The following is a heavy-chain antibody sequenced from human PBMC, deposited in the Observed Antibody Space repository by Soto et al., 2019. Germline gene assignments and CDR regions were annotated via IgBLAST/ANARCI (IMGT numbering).Heavy chain of an antibody. D-gene: IGHD1-1*01. CDR2: IIPLFGIT. Sequence: SVKVSCKTAGGIFNNNAISWVRQTPGQGPEWMGDIIPLFGITNYARKFQVRVTITADRSTTTAYMELSSLRSEDTAMYYCASDWNGGFDQWGHGTQVTVSS. CDR1: GGIFNNNA. V-gene: IGHV1-69*10. J-gene: IGHJ4*01. CDR3: ASDWNGGFDQ.